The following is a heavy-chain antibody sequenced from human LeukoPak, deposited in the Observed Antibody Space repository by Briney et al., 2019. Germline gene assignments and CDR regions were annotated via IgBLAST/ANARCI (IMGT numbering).Heavy chain of an antibody. V-gene: IGHV3-72*01. CDR2: IRNKANSYTT. J-gene: IGHJ4*02. CDR3: AGVALGMYGEYDY. D-gene: IGHD4/OR15-4a*01. Sequence: GASLRLSCGASGFTFSDHYMDWVRQAPGKGLELVGRIRNKANSYTTEYAASVKGRFTISRDDSKKSMFLHMNSLKTEDTAVYYCAGVALGMYGEYDYWGQGTLVTVSS. CDR1: GFTFSDHY.